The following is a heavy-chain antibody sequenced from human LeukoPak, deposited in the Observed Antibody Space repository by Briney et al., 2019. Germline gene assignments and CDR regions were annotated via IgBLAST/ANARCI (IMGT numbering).Heavy chain of an antibody. J-gene: IGHJ4*02. CDR3: VKSIDYDSSGYQSDY. D-gene: IGHD3-22*01. V-gene: IGHV3-64D*06. CDR1: GFTFSSYD. CDR2: ISSEGGST. Sequence: GGSLSLSCSASGFTFSSYDMHWVRQAPGKGLEYVSAISSEGGSTYYTESVKGRFTISRDNSKNTLYLQMSSLRAEDTAVYYCVKSIDYDSSGYQSDYWGRGTLVTVSS.